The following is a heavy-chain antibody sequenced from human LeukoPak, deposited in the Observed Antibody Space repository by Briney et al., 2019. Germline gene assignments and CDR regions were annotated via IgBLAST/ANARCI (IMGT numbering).Heavy chain of an antibody. CDR3: ARKGYYASSGYLGYFQH. CDR2: ISSGSTYI. J-gene: IGHJ1*01. Sequence: GGSLRLSCAASGFSFNTYSMNWVRQAPGKGLEWVSYISSGSTYIYYADSVKGRFTISRDNGKNPLYLKMNSMRAEDTAVYYCARKGYYASSGYLGYFQHWGEGTLVTVSS. CDR1: GFSFNTYS. V-gene: IGHV3-21*01. D-gene: IGHD3-22*01.